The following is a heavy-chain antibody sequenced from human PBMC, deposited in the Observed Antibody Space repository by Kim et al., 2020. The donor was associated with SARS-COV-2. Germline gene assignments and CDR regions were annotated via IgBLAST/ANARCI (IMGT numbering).Heavy chain of an antibody. CDR3: ARRRDGYNPIDY. J-gene: IGHJ4*02. V-gene: IGHV1-18*01. D-gene: IGHD5-12*01. Sequence: YAQKLQGRVTMTTDTSTSTAYMELRSLRSDDTAVYYCARRRDGYNPIDYWGQGTLVTVSS.